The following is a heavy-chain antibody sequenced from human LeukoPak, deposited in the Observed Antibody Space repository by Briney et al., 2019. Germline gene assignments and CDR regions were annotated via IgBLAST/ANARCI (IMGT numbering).Heavy chain of an antibody. CDR1: GGSISSSSYY. D-gene: IGHD3-16*02. CDR2: IYYSGST. CDR3: ARNPYYDYVWGSYRTNWFDP. V-gene: IGHV4-39*07. J-gene: IGHJ5*02. Sequence: ASETLSLTCTVSGGSISSSSYYWGWIRQPPGKGLEWIGSIYYSGSTYYNPSLKSRVTISVDTSKNQFSLKLSSVTAADTAVYYCARNPYYDYVWGSYRTNWFDPWGQGTLVTVSS.